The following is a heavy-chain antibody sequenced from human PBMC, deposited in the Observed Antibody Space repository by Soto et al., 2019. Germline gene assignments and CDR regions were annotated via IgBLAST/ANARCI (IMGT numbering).Heavy chain of an antibody. J-gene: IGHJ6*02. D-gene: IGHD3-9*01. CDR3: AREDDYDILTGYSHLSYGMDV. CDR2: ISSSSSTI. Sequence: GGSLRLSCAASGFTFSSYSMNWVRQAPGKGLEWVSYISSSSSTIYYADSVKGRFTISRDNAKNSLYLQMNSLRAEDTAVYYCAREDDYDILTGYSHLSYGMDVWGQGTTVTVSS. V-gene: IGHV3-48*01. CDR1: GFTFSSYS.